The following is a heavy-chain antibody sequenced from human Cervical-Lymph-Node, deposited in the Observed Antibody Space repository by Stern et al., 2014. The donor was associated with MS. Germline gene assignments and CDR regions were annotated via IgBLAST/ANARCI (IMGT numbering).Heavy chain of an antibody. V-gene: IGHV3-33*01. CDR2: IWRDGSEK. CDR3: ATITPVDY. J-gene: IGHJ4*02. CDR1: GFTFSNYG. D-gene: IGHD1-14*01. Sequence: DQLVESGGDVVQPGKSLRLSCAASGFTFSNYGMHWVHQAPRKGLVLLAVIWRDGSEKYYADSVKGRFTVSRDNSKNTVYLQMNSLRAEDTALYYCATITPVDYWGQGTLVIVSS.